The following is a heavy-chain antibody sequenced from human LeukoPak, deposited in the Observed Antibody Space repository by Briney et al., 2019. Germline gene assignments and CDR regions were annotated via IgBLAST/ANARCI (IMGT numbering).Heavy chain of an antibody. CDR1: GFTFTNYW. CDR3: ARGGHYDYIWGRYRQKDGFDY. D-gene: IGHD3-16*02. J-gene: IGHJ4*02. CDR2: IKQDRSEK. V-gene: IGHV3-7*01. Sequence: PGGSLRLSCAASGFTFTNYWMSWVRQAPGKGLELVANIKQDRSEKYYVDSVKGRFTISRDNAKNSLYLQMNSLRAEDTAVYYCARGGHYDYIWGRYRQKDGFDYWGQGTLVTVSS.